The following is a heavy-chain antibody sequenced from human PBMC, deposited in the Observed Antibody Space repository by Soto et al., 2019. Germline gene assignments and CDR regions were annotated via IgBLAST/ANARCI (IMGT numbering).Heavy chain of an antibody. CDR3: ATLPPRIVVVVLPIPT. J-gene: IGHJ4*02. CDR1: GASISSTNW. Sequence: QVQLQESGPRLVKPSGTLSLTCAVSGASISSTNWWTWVRQPPGKGLEWIGEIYHTGSTKYNPSLKSRVTISLDKPNNQCSLNLSSVTAADTAVYYCATLPPRIVVVVLPIPTWGQGTLVTVSS. CDR2: IYHTGST. V-gene: IGHV4-4*02. D-gene: IGHD2-15*01.